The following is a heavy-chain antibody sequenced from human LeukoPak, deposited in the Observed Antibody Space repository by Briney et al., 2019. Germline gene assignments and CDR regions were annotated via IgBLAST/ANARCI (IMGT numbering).Heavy chain of an antibody. V-gene: IGHV3-21*01. J-gene: IGHJ4*02. Sequence: GGSLRLSCAASGFTFSSYWMTWVRQAPGKGLEWVSSISSSSSYIYYADSVKGRFTISRDNAKNSLYLQMNSLRAEDTAVYYCARDLAGDYFDYWGQGTLVTVSS. D-gene: IGHD3-10*01. CDR2: ISSSSSYI. CDR1: GFTFSSYW. CDR3: ARDLAGDYFDY.